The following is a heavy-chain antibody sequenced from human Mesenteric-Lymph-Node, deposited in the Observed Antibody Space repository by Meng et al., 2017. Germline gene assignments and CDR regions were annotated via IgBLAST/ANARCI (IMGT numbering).Heavy chain of an antibody. CDR1: GYTFTSYA. Sequence: ASVKVSCKASGYTFTSYAMHWVRQAPGQRLEWMGWINAGNGNTKYSQKFQGRVTITRDTSASTAYMELSSLRSEGTAVYYCARGRGYSYGSGGYCDGMDIWGQGTTVTVSS. V-gene: IGHV1-3*01. J-gene: IGHJ6*02. CDR2: INAGNGNT. CDR3: ARGRGYSYGSGGYCDGMDI. D-gene: IGHD5-18*01.